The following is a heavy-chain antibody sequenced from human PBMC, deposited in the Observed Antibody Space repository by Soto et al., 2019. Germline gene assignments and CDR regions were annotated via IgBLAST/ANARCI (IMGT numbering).Heavy chain of an antibody. CDR2: IKQDGSEK. J-gene: IGHJ4*02. CDR1: GFTFSAYW. CDR3: ARDPKYSGSWESY. V-gene: IGHV3-7*01. D-gene: IGHD6-13*01. Sequence: GGSLRLSCAASGFTFSAYWMYWVRQAPGKGLEWVANIKQDGSEKYYVDSVKGRFTISRDNAQNSLYLQMNSLRGEDTAVYYCARDPKYSGSWESYWGQGTLVTVSS.